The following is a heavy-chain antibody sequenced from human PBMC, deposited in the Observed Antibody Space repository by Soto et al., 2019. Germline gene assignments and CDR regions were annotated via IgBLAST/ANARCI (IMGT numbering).Heavy chain of an antibody. D-gene: IGHD3-10*01. CDR2: IYYSGST. CDR3: ARHVTTMVRGVTLGWFDP. J-gene: IGHJ5*02. CDR1: GGSISSSSYY. Sequence: PSETLSLTCTVSGGSISSSSYYWGWIRQPPGKGLEWIGSIYYSGSTYYNPSLKSRVTISVDTSKNQFSLKLSSVTAADTAVYYCARHVTTMVRGVTLGWFDPWGQGTLVTVSS. V-gene: IGHV4-39*01.